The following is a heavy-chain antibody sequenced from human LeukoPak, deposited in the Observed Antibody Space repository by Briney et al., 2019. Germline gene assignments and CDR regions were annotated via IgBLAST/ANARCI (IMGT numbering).Heavy chain of an antibody. CDR3: ARSPQWELPDY. Sequence: GGSLRLSCAASGFTFSDYYMSWIRQAPGKGLEWIAYISSSGSSIQYAESVRGRFTISRDNAKTSLYLQMNSLRAEDKSVYYCARSPQWELPDYWGQGTLVTVSS. J-gene: IGHJ4*02. V-gene: IGHV3-11*04. CDR2: ISSSGSSI. D-gene: IGHD1-26*01. CDR1: GFTFSDYY.